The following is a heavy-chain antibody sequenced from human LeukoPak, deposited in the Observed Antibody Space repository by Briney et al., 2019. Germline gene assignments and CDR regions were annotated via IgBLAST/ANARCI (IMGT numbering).Heavy chain of an antibody. CDR1: GFTFSSYS. CDR3: AKDKTRTYFDY. V-gene: IGHV3-23*01. J-gene: IGHJ4*02. CDR2: ISGSGGST. Sequence: GGSLRLSCAASGFTFSSYSMNWVRQAPGKGLEWVSAISGSGGSTYYADSVKGRFTISRDNSKNTLYLQMNSLRAEDTAVYYCAKDKTRTYFDYWGQGTLVTVSS.